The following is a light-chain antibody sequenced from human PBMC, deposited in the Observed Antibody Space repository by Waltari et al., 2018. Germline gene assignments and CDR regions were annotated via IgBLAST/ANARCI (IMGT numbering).Light chain of an antibody. Sequence: DIVLTQSPATLSLSPAERATLSCRASQSVSSYLAWYQQKPGQAPRLLIHDASNRATGIPARFSGSGSGTDFTLTISSLEPEDFAVYYCQQRSNWPLITFGQGTRLEIK. V-gene: IGKV3-11*01. CDR3: QQRSNWPLIT. J-gene: IGKJ5*01. CDR2: DAS. CDR1: QSVSSY.